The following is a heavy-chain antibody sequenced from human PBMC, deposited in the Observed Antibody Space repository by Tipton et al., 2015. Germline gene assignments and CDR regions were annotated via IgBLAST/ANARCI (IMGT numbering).Heavy chain of an antibody. D-gene: IGHD4-23*01. CDR2: IYYSGST. CDR3: ARARGRHGGLFDS. J-gene: IGHJ4*02. V-gene: IGHV4-59*02. Sequence: TLSLTCTVSGDSVTYYYWSWIRQTPGKGLEWIGYIYYSGSTTYNSSLKSRVTLSIDTSKNQFSLKMSSVTASDTAVYYCARARGRHGGLFDSWGQGILVTVSS. CDR1: GDSVTYYY.